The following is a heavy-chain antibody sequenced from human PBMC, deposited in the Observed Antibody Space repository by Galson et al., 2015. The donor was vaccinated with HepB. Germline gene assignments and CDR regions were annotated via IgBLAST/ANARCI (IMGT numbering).Heavy chain of an antibody. V-gene: IGHV4-59*01. D-gene: IGHD4-17*01. Sequence: ETLSLTCTVSGGSISSYYWSWIRQPPGKGLEWIGYIYYSGSTNYNPSLKSRVTISVDTSKNQFSLKLSSVTAADTAVYYCAREGDYGDYGGWFDPWGQGTLVTVSS. J-gene: IGHJ5*02. CDR2: IYYSGST. CDR3: AREGDYGDYGGWFDP. CDR1: GGSISSYY.